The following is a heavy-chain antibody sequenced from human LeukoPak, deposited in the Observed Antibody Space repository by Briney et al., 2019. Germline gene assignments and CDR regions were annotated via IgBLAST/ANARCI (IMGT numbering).Heavy chain of an antibody. V-gene: IGHV3-74*01. Sequence: PGGSLRLSCAASGFTFSSYWMHWVRQAPGKGLVWVSRINTDGSSTSYADSVKGRFTISRDNAKNTLYLQMNSLRAEDTAVYYCARVQGAGRGAFDIWGQGTMVTVSS. CDR1: GFTFSSYW. CDR3: ARVQGAGRGAFDI. J-gene: IGHJ3*02. D-gene: IGHD3-16*01. CDR2: INTDGSST.